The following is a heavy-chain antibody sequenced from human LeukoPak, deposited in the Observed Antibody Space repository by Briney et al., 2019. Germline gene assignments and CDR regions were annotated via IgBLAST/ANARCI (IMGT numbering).Heavy chain of an antibody. D-gene: IGHD5-12*01. V-gene: IGHV3-23*01. CDR3: AKDRGYDFSYGLDV. J-gene: IGHJ6*02. Sequence: GGSRRLSCAASGFTFSSYGMSWVRQGPGKGLGWVAAISGSGDTTFYAESVQGRFTISRDNSKNTVYLQMNSLRVEDTAVYYSAKDRGYDFSYGLDVWGQGTTVTVSS. CDR2: ISGSGDTT. CDR1: GFTFSSYG.